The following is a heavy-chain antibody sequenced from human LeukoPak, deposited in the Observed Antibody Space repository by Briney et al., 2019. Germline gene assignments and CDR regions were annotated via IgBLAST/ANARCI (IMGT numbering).Heavy chain of an antibody. CDR1: GGSISSYY. Sequence: SETLSLTCTVSGGSISSYYWSWIRQPPGKGLEWIGYIYYSGNTNYNPSLKSRVTISVDTSKNQFSLKLSSVTAAATAVYYCARVSNPISFGELWKHYYYYYMDVWGKGTTVTVSS. CDR2: IYYSGNT. D-gene: IGHD3-10*01. J-gene: IGHJ6*03. V-gene: IGHV4-59*01. CDR3: ARVSNPISFGELWKHYYYYYMDV.